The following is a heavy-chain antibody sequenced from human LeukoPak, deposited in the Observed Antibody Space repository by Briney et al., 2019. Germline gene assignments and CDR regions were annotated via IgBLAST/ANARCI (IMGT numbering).Heavy chain of an antibody. D-gene: IGHD3-3*01. CDR3: ATLRFLEWLPVVSWFDP. V-gene: IGHV3-23*01. J-gene: IGHJ5*02. CDR1: GFTFSSYA. Sequence: GGSLRLSCAASGFTFSSYAMSWVRQAPGKGLEWVSAISESGTNTYYADSVKGRFTISRDNSKNTLYLRMNTLRAEDTAVYYCATLRFLEWLPVVSWFDPWGQGTLVTVSS. CDR2: ISESGTNT.